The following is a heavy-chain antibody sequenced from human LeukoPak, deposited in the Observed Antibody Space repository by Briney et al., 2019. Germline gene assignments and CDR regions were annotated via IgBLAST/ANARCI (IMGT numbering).Heavy chain of an antibody. CDR3: ARRRGGRDNEAFDF. D-gene: IGHD2-21*02. J-gene: IGHJ3*01. CDR1: GGSFSGYY. CDR2: VYDSGST. Sequence: SETLSLTCAVYGGSFSGYYWTWIRQPPGKGLEWIGYVYDSGSTNYNPSLKSRVTISVDTSKNQFPLRLTSVTAADTAVYYCARRRGGRDNEAFDFWGQGTMVTVSS. V-gene: IGHV4-59*01.